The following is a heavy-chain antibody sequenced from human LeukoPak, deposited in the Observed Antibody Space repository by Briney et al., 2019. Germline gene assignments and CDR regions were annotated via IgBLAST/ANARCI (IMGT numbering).Heavy chain of an antibody. V-gene: IGHV1-18*04. CDR1: GYTFTGYY. J-gene: IGHJ4*02. Sequence: ASVKVSCKASGYTFTGYYMHWVRQAPGQGLEWMGWISAYNGNTNYAQKLQGRVTMTTDTSTSTAYMELRSLRSDDTAVYYCASSNDILTGFDYWGQGTLVTVSS. CDR2: ISAYNGNT. CDR3: ASSNDILTGFDY. D-gene: IGHD3-9*01.